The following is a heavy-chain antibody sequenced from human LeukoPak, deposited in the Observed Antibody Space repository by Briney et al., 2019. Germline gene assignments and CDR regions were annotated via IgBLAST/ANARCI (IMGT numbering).Heavy chain of an antibody. J-gene: IGHJ6*03. CDR3: ARERSESPGSGYDMDV. CDR2: IYSNGHI. D-gene: IGHD1-14*01. Sequence: SETLSLTCSVSGGSISGYYWNWIRQAAGKGLEWVGRIYSNGHIGHNASLKSRVAMSVDTSTNLFSLKLNSLIAADTAVYYCARERSESPGSGYDMDVWGRGTPVIVSS. CDR1: GGSISGYY. V-gene: IGHV4-4*07.